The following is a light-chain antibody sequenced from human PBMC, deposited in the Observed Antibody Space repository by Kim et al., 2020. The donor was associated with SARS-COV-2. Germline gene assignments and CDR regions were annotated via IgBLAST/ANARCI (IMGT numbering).Light chain of an antibody. CDR3: QAWDSSSYV. CDR1: YWVNKY. CDR2: QDD. Sequence: SVSPGQTASITCSGDYWVNKYACWYQQKPGQSPVLVIYQDDKRPSGIPERFSGSNSGNTATLTISGTQAMDEADYYCQAWDSSSYVFGTGTKVTVL. J-gene: IGLJ1*01. V-gene: IGLV3-1*01.